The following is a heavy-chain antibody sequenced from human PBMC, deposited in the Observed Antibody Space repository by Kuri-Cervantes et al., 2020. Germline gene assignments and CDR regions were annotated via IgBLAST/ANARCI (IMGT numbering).Heavy chain of an antibody. CDR2: ISSSSSYI. D-gene: IGHD5-18*01. Sequence: GESLKISCAASGFTFSSYSMNWVRQAPGKGLEWVSSISSSSSYIYYADSVKGRFTISRDNAKNSPYLQMNSLRAEDTAVYYCARDLDTAMSPGVEGGYWGQGTLVTVSS. J-gene: IGHJ4*02. CDR1: GFTFSSYS. V-gene: IGHV3-21*01. CDR3: ARDLDTAMSPGVEGGY.